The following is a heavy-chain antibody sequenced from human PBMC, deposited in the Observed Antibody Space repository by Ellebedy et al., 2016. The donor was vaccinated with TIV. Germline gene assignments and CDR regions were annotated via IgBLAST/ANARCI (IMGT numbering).Heavy chain of an antibody. CDR3: ARGQGHSSSWYPNDFFDY. Sequence: AASVKVSCKASGGTFSSYAISWVRQAPGQGLEWMGRIIPILGIANYAQKFQGRVTITADKSTSTAYMELSSLRAEDTAVYYCARGQGHSSSWYPNDFFDYWGQGTLVTVSS. V-gene: IGHV1-69*04. J-gene: IGHJ4*02. CDR1: GGTFSSYA. CDR2: IIPILGIA. D-gene: IGHD6-13*01.